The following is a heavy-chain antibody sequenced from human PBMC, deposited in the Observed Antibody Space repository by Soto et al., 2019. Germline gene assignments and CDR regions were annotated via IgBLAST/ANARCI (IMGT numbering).Heavy chain of an antibody. CDR2: ISAYNGNT. CDR1: GYTFTSYG. CDR3: ARAYDFWSGYRNPFDY. D-gene: IGHD3-3*01. Sequence: ASVKVSFKASGYTFTSYGISWVRQAPGQGLEWMGWISAYNGNTNYAQKLQGRVTMTTDTSTSTAYMELRSLRSDDTAVYYCARAYDFWSGYRNPFDYWGQGTLVTVSS. V-gene: IGHV1-18*01. J-gene: IGHJ4*02.